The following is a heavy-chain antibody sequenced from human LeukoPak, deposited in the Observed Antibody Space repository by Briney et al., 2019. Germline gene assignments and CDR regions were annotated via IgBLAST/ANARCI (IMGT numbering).Heavy chain of an antibody. CDR1: GGSISSYY. J-gene: IGHJ6*02. CDR2: IYYSGST. Sequence: PSETLSLTCTVSGGSISSYYWSWIRQPPGKGLEWIGYIYYSGSTNYNPSLKSRVTISVDTSKNQFSLKLSSVTAADTAVYYCAREVRYFDWVDYYYGMDVWGQGTTVTVSS. V-gene: IGHV4-59*01. CDR3: AREVRYFDWVDYYYGMDV. D-gene: IGHD3-9*01.